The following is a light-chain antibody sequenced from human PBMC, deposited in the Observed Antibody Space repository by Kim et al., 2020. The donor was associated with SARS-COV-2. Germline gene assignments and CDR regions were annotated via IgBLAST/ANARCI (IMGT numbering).Light chain of an antibody. Sequence: VSPGDRATLSSRASQSVSKDLAWYQQKPGQAPRLLIYGASNRATGIPARFSGGGSGTEFTLTISSLQSEDFAVYFCQQYNNWPPATFGQGTKLEI. CDR2: GAS. V-gene: IGKV3-15*01. CDR3: QQYNNWPPAT. CDR1: QSVSKD. J-gene: IGKJ2*01.